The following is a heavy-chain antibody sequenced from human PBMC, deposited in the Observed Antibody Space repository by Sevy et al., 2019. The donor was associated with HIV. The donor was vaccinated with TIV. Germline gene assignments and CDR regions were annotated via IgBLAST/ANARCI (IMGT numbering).Heavy chain of an antibody. CDR1: GGPISRYY. Sequence: SETLSLTCTVSGGPISRYYWSWIRQPPGKGLEWIGYISYSGNTNYNPSLKSRVTISADTSKNQFSLNLNSVTAADTGVYYCARLYHDYLWGSYGIDDAFDIWGQGTVVTVSS. CDR2: ISYSGNT. V-gene: IGHV4-59*01. D-gene: IGHD3-16*01. J-gene: IGHJ3*02. CDR3: ARLYHDYLWGSYGIDDAFDI.